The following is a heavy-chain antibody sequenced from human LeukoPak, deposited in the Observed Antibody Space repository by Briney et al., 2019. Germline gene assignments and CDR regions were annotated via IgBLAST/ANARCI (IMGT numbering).Heavy chain of an antibody. Sequence: GGSLRLSCAASGFTFSSYSMNWARQAPGKGLEWVSSISSSSSYIYYADSVKGRFTISRDNAKNSLYLQMNSLRAEDTAVYYCARDQKAAAGIVDYWGQGTPVTVSS. CDR1: GFTFSSYS. J-gene: IGHJ4*02. CDR2: ISSSSSYI. V-gene: IGHV3-21*01. CDR3: ARDQKAAAGIVDY. D-gene: IGHD6-13*01.